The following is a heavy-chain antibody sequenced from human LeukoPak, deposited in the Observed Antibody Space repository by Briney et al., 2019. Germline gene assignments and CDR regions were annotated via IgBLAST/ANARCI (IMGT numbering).Heavy chain of an antibody. J-gene: IGHJ4*02. CDR3: ARGPRPNIAVAGTGFDY. D-gene: IGHD6-19*01. CDR2: IYTSGST. V-gene: IGHV4-4*07. CDR1: GGSISSYY. Sequence: SETLSLTCTVSGGSISSYYWSWIRQPAGKGLEWIGRIYTSGSTNYNPSLKSRVTMSVDTSKNQFSLKLSSVTAADTAVYYCARGPRPNIAVAGTGFDYWGQGTLVTVSS.